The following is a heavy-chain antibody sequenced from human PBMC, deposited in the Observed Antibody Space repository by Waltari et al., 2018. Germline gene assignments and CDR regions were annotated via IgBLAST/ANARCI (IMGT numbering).Heavy chain of an antibody. CDR2: ITSRGSPR. D-gene: IGHD6-19*01. CDR3: ARPGPLGNRPVAVGAGDI. Sequence: QVHLVESGGGLVKPGGSLRLPCAASGSPFSDYYVSWSRQAPGKGLESISYITSRGSPRYYADAVKCRFTISRNVAEKSLYLQMNGLRPEDTAVYYCARPGPLGNRPVAVGAGDIWGQGTMVTVSS. V-gene: IGHV3-11*01. J-gene: IGHJ3*02. CDR1: GSPFSDYY.